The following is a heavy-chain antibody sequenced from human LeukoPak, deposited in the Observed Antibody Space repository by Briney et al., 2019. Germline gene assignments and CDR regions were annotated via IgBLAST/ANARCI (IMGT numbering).Heavy chain of an antibody. CDR1: GFTVSSNY. CDR2: INHSGST. Sequence: GSLRLSCAASGFTVSSNYMSWVRQPPGKGLEWIGEINHSGSTNYNPSLKSRVTISVDTSKNQFSLKLSSVTAADTAVYYCARGRGPFGIAAAELDYWGQGTLVTVSS. D-gene: IGHD6-13*01. J-gene: IGHJ4*02. V-gene: IGHV4-34*01. CDR3: ARGRGPFGIAAAELDY.